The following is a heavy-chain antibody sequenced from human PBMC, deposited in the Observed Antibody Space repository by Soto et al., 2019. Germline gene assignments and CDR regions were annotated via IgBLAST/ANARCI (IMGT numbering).Heavy chain of an antibody. V-gene: IGHV4-30-2*01. J-gene: IGHJ4*02. D-gene: IGHD3-10*01. CDR2: IYHSGST. CDR3: ASVKGYYGSGSTGYFDD. CDR1: GGAISSDGYS. Sequence: PXETLSLPGAGSGGAISSDGYSWSWIRQPPGKVLEWIGYIYHSGSTYYSPSLKSRVTISVDRSKNQFSLKLSSVTAADTAVYYFASVKGYYGSGSTGYFDDWGQGTLVTVSS.